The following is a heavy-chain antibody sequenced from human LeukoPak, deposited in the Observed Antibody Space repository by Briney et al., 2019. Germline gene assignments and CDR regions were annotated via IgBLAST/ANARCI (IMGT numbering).Heavy chain of an antibody. CDR2: INSDGSST. CDR3: ARDKNLWFGELRDAFDI. Sequence: GGSLRLSCAASRFTFSSYWMHWVRQAPGKGLVWVSRINSDGSSTSYADSVKGRFTISRDNAKNTLYLQMNSLRAEDTAVYYCARDKNLWFGELRDAFDIWGQGTMVTVSS. CDR1: RFTFSSYW. J-gene: IGHJ3*02. V-gene: IGHV3-74*01. D-gene: IGHD3-10*01.